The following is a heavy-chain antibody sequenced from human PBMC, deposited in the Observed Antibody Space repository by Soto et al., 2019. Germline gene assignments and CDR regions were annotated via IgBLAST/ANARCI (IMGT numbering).Heavy chain of an antibody. CDR2: LYGGGNVP. CDR1: GFTFSNFA. V-gene: IGHV3-23*03. J-gene: IGHJ4*02. CDR3: AKFRGQVPAEYHLDH. D-gene: IGHD3-10*01. Sequence: EVQLLESGGGLVQPEGSLRLSCAASGFTFSNFAMSWVRQAPGKGLEWISSLYGGGNVPMYADSVKGRFTISRDNSKNTLYLQMNSLRAEDTAVYYCAKFRGQVPAEYHLDHWGQGTLVTVSS.